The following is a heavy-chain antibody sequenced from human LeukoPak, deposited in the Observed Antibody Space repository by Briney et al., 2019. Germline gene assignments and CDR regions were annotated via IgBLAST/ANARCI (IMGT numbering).Heavy chain of an antibody. CDR1: GGSFSGYY. J-gene: IGHJ3*02. Sequence: SETLSLTCAVYGGSFSGYYWSWIRQPPGKGLEWIGEINHSGSTNYNPSLKSRVTISVDTSKNQFSLKLSSVTAAYTAVYYCARAHDLNTYCSGGSCYSGAFDIWGQGTMVTVSS. D-gene: IGHD2-15*01. V-gene: IGHV4-34*01. CDR2: INHSGST. CDR3: ARAHDLNTYCSGGSCYSGAFDI.